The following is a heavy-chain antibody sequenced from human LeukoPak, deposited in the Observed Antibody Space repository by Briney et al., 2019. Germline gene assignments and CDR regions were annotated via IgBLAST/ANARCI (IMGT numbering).Heavy chain of an antibody. Sequence: GGSLRLSCAASGNYWMHWVRQAPGKGLVWVSHINSDGSWTSYADSVKGRFTISRDNAKNSLYLQMNSLRAEDTALYCCAKAGDGSGSYYGFWGQGALVTVSS. CDR2: INSDGSWT. D-gene: IGHD3-10*01. J-gene: IGHJ4*02. V-gene: IGHV3-74*01. CDR1: GNYW. CDR3: AKAGDGSGSYYGF.